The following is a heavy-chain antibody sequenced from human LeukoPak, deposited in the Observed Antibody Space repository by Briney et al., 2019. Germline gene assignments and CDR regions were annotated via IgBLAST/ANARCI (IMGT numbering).Heavy chain of an antibody. CDR1: GGSISTYY. V-gene: IGHV4-59*01. CDR3: ARGGGYASPIGY. D-gene: IGHD5-12*01. J-gene: IGHJ4*02. Sequence: SETLSLTCTHSGGSISTYYWSWIRQPPGKGLEWIGYIYHSGSTNYNPSLKSRVTISVDTSKNQLSLKLSSVTAADTAVYYCARGGGYASPIGYWGQGALVTVSS. CDR2: IYHSGST.